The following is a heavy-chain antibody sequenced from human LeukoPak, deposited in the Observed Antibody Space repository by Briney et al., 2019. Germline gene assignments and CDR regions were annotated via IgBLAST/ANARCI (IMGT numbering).Heavy chain of an antibody. CDR1: GFTFSRYW. V-gene: IGHV3-7*01. CDR3: ARRVPAALYYYYYMDV. J-gene: IGHJ6*03. D-gene: IGHD2-2*01. Sequence: GGSLRLSCAASGFTFSRYWMSWVRQAPGKGLEWVANIKQDGSEKYYVDSLKGRFTLSRDNAKNSLYLQMNSLRAEDTAVYYCARRVPAALYYYYYMDVWGKGTTVTVSS. CDR2: IKQDGSEK.